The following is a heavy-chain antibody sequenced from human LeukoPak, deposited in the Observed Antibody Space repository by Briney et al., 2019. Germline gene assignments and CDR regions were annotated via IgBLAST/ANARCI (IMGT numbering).Heavy chain of an antibody. V-gene: IGHV4-59*01. CDR2: IYYSGST. J-gene: IGHJ4*02. D-gene: IGHD2-15*01. Sequence: SETLSLTCTVSGGSISSYYWSWIRQPPGKGLEWIGYIYYSGSTNYNPSLKSRVTISVDTSKNQFSLKLSSVTAADTAVYYCAGAPFVGAFDYWGQGTLVTVSS. CDR1: GGSISSYY. CDR3: AGAPFVGAFDY.